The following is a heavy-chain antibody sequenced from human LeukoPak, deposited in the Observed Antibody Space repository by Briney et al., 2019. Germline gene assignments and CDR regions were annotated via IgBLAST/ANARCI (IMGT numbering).Heavy chain of an antibody. CDR1: GFTFSGYP. D-gene: IGHD3-10*01. CDR3: AKDSTMARFDY. J-gene: IGHJ4*02. V-gene: IGHV3-30-3*02. CDR2: ISYDGSNK. Sequence: GKSPRLSCAASGFTFSGYPIHWVRQAPGKGLEWVAVISYDGSNKYYADSVKGRFTISRDNSKNTLYLQMNSLRAEDTAVYYCAKDSTMARFDYWGQGTLVTVSS.